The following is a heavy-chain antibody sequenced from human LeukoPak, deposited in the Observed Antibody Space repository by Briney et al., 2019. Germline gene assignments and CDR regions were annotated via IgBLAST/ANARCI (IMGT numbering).Heavy chain of an antibody. J-gene: IGHJ4*02. CDR1: GVTFSSYG. V-gene: IGHV3-30*02. CDR2: IRYDGSNK. CDR3: AKGFGRIATLSDY. Sequence: GGSLRLSCAASGVTFSSYGMHWVRQAPGKGLEWVAFIRYDGSNKYYADSVKGRFTISRDNSKTTLYLQMNSLRAEDTAVYYGAKGFGRIATLSDYWGQGTLVTVSS. D-gene: IGHD3-10*01.